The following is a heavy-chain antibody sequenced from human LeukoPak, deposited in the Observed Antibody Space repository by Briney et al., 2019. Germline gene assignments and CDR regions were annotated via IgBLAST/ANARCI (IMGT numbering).Heavy chain of an antibody. J-gene: IGHJ5*02. Sequence: GGSLRLSCAPSGFTFSSYAMSGVPQAPGRGLEGVQDIGGSSGSTFYADSVEGRFTIHRDNSKNTLYLQKNSLRAEHTAVYYCAKSSRAAPPVYLWGQGTLLSVP. D-gene: IGHD6-13*01. CDR2: IGGSSGST. CDR3: AKSSRAAPPVYL. V-gene: IGHV3-23*01. CDR1: GFTFSSYA.